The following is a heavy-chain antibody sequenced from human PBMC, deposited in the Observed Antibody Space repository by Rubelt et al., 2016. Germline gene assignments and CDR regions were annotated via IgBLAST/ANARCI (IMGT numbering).Heavy chain of an antibody. CDR3: ARHQRSYYEGDSPPLGFDY. D-gene: IGHD1-26*01. Sequence: QLQLQESGPGLVKPSETLSLTCTVSGGSISSSSYYWGWIRQPPGKGLEWIGYIFYSGSTNYNPSLKSRVTISVDTSKNQFSLKLSSVTAADTAVYYCARHQRSYYEGDSPPLGFDYWGQGTLVTVSS. CDR2: IFYSGST. V-gene: IGHV4-61*05. CDR1: GGSISSSSYY. J-gene: IGHJ4*02.